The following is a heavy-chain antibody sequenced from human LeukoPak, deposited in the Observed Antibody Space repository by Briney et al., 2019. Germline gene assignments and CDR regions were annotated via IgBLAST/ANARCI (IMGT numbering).Heavy chain of an antibody. J-gene: IGHJ5*02. CDR3: ARGKINLDNWFDT. V-gene: IGHV3-7*04. D-gene: IGHD3-16*01. CDR1: GFTFSSYW. Sequence: GGSLRLSCAASGFTFSSYWMSWVRQAPGKGLEWVANIKQDGSEKYYVDSVKGRFTISRDNAKNSLYLQMNSLRAEDTAVYYCARGKINLDNWFDTWGQGTLVTVSS. CDR2: IKQDGSEK.